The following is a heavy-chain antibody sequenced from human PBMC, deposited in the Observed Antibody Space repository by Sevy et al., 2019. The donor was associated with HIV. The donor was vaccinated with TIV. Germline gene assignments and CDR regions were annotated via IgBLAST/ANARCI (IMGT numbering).Heavy chain of an antibody. V-gene: IGHV3-21*01. D-gene: IGHD3-3*01. Sequence: GGSLRLSCAAPGFTFSSYSMNWVRQAPGKGLEWVSSISSSSSYIYYANSVKGRFTISRDNAKNSLYLQMNSLRAEDTAVYYCARGQTIFGVVKWGFDYWGQGTLVTVSS. CDR1: GFTFSSYS. CDR3: ARGQTIFGVVKWGFDY. J-gene: IGHJ4*02. CDR2: ISSSSSYI.